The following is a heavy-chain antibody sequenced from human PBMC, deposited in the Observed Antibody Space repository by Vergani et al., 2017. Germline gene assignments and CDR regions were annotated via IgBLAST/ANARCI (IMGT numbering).Heavy chain of an antibody. D-gene: IGHD5-18*01. CDR1: GYTFTSYD. CDR2: MNPNSGNT. J-gene: IGHJ4*02. Sequence: QVQLVQSGAEVKKPGASVEVSCKASGYTFTSYDINWVRQATGQGLEWMGWMNPNSGNTGYAQKFQGRVTMTRNTSISTAYMELSSLRSEDTAVYYCAGGSVVDYSYGYYFDYWGQGTLVTVSS. CDR3: AGGSVVDYSYGYYFDY. V-gene: IGHV1-8*01.